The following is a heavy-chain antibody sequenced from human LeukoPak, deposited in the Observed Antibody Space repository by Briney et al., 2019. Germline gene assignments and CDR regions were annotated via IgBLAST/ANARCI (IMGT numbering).Heavy chain of an antibody. D-gene: IGHD1-26*01. J-gene: IGHJ4*02. V-gene: IGHV3-49*03. CDR1: GFTFGDYA. Sequence: GGSLRLSCTASGFTFGDYAMNWFRRAPGKGLEWVGFIRSKTYGGTGEYAASVKGRFTISRDDSKSIAHLQMNSLKTEDTAVYYCTRSESGTYKGGFDFWGQGTLVTVSS. CDR2: IRSKTYGGTG. CDR3: TRSESGTYKGGFDF.